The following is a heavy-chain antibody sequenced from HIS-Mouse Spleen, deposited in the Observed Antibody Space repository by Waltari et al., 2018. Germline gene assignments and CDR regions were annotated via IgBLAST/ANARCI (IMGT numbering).Heavy chain of an antibody. V-gene: IGHV3-30-3*01. J-gene: IGHJ4*02. CDR1: GLTFSSQA. D-gene: IGHD6-6*01. Sequence: QVQLVESGGGVVEPVGSLRLSCAASGLTFSSQAMHWVRQAAGKGMEGRAVISYDGSNKYYANSVKGRFTISRDNSKNTLYLQMNSLGADDTAVYYCASHHIAALVYWGQGTLVTVSS. CDR2: ISYDGSNK. CDR3: ASHHIAALVY.